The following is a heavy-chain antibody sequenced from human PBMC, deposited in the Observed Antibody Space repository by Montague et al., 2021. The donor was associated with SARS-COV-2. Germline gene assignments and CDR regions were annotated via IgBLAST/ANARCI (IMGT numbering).Heavy chain of an antibody. Sequence: SETLSLTCTVSGGSINGYYWSWIRQSPGKGLDWIGYIHYTGNTNYNPSLKGRVTISLDTSKSQFSLRLSSVAAADTAVYSCAGLWTGSYVFDYWGQGTLVTVSS. CDR3: AGLWTGSYVFDY. V-gene: IGHV4-59*08. J-gene: IGHJ4*02. CDR1: GGSINGYY. CDR2: IHYTGNT. D-gene: IGHD3/OR15-3a*01.